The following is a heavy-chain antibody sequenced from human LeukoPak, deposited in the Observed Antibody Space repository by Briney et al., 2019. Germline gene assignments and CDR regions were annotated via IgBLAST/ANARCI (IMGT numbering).Heavy chain of an antibody. D-gene: IGHD1-1*01. CDR3: ARDRRERLRAQTPLYYYYMDV. Sequence: ASVKVSRKASGYTFTSYYMHWVRQAPGQGLEWMGIINPSGGSTSYAQKFQGRVTMTRDTSTSTVYMELSSLRSEDTAVYYCARDRRERLRAQTPLYYYYMDVWGKGTTVTVSS. V-gene: IGHV1-46*01. CDR1: GYTFTSYY. J-gene: IGHJ6*03. CDR2: INPSGGST.